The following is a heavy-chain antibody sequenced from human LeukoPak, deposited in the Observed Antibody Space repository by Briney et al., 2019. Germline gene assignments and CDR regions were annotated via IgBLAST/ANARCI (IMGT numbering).Heavy chain of an antibody. J-gene: IGHJ5*02. CDR1: GGSLSSYY. CDR2: NYYSGST. D-gene: IGHD6-13*01. Sequence: SSDTLSLTCTVSGGSLSSYYWRWIRQPPGKGREWNGYNYYSGSTNYNPSLKSQVTIPENTSKNQYSLKLSSVTAADTAVYYCASMYSSSWYNWFDPWGQGTLVTVSS. CDR3: ASMYSSSWYNWFDP. V-gene: IGHV4-59*08.